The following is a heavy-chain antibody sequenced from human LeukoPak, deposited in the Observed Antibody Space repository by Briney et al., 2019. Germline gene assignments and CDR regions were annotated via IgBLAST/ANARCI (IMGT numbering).Heavy chain of an antibody. CDR2: INGGGANT. CDR3: AKELQRTCFFDSSGYYSDAFVM. J-gene: IGHJ3*02. CDR1: EFTFSNYY. D-gene: IGHD3-22*01. Sequence: GGSLRLSCAASEFTFSNYYMSWVRQAPGKGLEWVSNINGGGANTYYADSVKGRFTISRDTTKNTLFLHMNTLRAEDTAVYYCAKELQRTCFFDSSGYYSDAFVMWGQGTMVTVSP. V-gene: IGHV3-23*01.